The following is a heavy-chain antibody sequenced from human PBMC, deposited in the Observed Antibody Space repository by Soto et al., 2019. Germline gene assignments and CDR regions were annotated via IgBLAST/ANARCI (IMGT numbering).Heavy chain of an antibody. CDR2: IYWDDDK. CDR1: GFSLSTTGVG. J-gene: IGHJ6*02. Sequence: SGPTLVNPTQTLTLTCTFSGFSLSTTGVGVGWIRQPPGKALEWFALIYWDDDKRYNPSLNSRLTITKDTSKFQVVLAMTNMDPVDTATYYCVQSRCGGDCLQSYSSHSYYGLDVWGQGT. CDR3: VQSRCGGDCLQSYSSHSYYGLDV. D-gene: IGHD2-21*02. V-gene: IGHV2-5*02.